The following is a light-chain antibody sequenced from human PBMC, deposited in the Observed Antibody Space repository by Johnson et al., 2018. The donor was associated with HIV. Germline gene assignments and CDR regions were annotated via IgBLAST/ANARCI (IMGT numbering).Light chain of an antibody. J-gene: IGLJ1*01. V-gene: IGLV1-51*02. CDR2: ENN. CDR3: GTWDSSLSAYV. CDR1: SSNIGNNY. Sequence: QSILTQPPSVSAAPGQKVTISCSGSSSNIGNNYVSWYQQLPGTAPKLLFYENNKRPSGIPDRFSGSKSGTSATLGITGLQTGDEADYYCGTWDSSLSAYVFGTGTKVTV.